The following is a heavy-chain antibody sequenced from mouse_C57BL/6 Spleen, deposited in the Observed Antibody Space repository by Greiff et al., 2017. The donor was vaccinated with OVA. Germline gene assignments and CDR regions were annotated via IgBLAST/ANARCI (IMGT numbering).Heavy chain of an antibody. CDR2: FHPYSGST. Sequence: QVQLQQPGAELVTPGASVKLSCQAYGYTFTSYWMTWMKQTHVHGLAWIGMFHPYSGSTKYNEKFKSKATLTVEKYSSTAYLQLSRLTSEDSAVYYCARSTGTKNFDVWGTGTTVTVSS. J-gene: IGHJ1*03. V-gene: IGHV1-64*01. D-gene: IGHD4-1*02. CDR3: ARSTGTKNFDV. CDR1: GYTFTSYW.